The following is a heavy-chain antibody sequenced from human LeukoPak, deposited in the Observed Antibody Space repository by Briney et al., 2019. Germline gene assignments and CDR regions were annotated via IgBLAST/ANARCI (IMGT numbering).Heavy chain of an antibody. J-gene: IGHJ4*02. Sequence: GGSLRLSWTAPGFTFSSYAIHWIRQAPGKGLEWVALVWHDGSNKYYADSVKGRFTISRDNSKNTVYLQMNSLRAEDTAVYYCARELFGSGSCPDYWGQGTLVTVSS. V-gene: IGHV3-33*01. CDR2: VWHDGSNK. CDR3: ARELFGSGSCPDY. D-gene: IGHD3-10*01. CDR1: GFTFSSYA.